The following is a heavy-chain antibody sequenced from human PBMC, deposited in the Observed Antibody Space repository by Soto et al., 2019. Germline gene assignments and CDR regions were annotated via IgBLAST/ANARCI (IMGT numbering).Heavy chain of an antibody. J-gene: IGHJ5*02. CDR2: ISAYNGNT. D-gene: IGHD2-8*01. V-gene: IGHV1-18*04. Sequence: ASVKVSCKASGYTFTSYGISWVRQAPGQGLEWMGWISAYNGNTNYAQKLQGRVTMTTDTSTSTAYMELRSLRSDDTAVYYCARDPKAKVATNGFWFDPWGQGTLVTVSS. CDR3: ARDPKAKVATNGFWFDP. CDR1: GYTFTSYG.